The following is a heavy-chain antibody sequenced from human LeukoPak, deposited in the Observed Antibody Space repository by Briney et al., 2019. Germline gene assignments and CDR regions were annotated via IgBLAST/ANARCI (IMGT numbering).Heavy chain of an antibody. V-gene: IGHV4-34*01. J-gene: IGHJ3*02. D-gene: IGHD1/OR15-1a*01. CDR3: ARNWYSAFDI. Sequence: SETLSLTCDVYGGSFSGYYWSWIRQPPGKGLEWIGEINHSGSTNYNPSLKSRVTISVDTSKNQFSLKLSSVTAADTAVYYCARNWYSAFDIWGQGTMVTVSS. CDR1: GGSFSGYY. CDR2: INHSGST.